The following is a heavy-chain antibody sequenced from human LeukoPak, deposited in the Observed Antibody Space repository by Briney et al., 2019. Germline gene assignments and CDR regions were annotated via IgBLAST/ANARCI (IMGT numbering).Heavy chain of an antibody. J-gene: IGHJ3*02. V-gene: IGHV3-23*01. CDR2: MSGSGGST. CDR3: ARAGGWFGESDAFDI. D-gene: IGHD3-10*01. Sequence: GGSLKPSWAASGFTFRSHAMSWVPQAPGKGLEGGPAMSGSGGSTYYADSVKGRFTIFRDNSKNTLYLQMNSMRAEDTAVYYCARAGGWFGESDAFDIWGQGTMVTVSS. CDR1: GFTFRSHA.